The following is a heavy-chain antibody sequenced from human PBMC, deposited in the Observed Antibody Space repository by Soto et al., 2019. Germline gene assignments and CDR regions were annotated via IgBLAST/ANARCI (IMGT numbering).Heavy chain of an antibody. D-gene: IGHD3-10*01. V-gene: IGHV4-39*01. CDR1: GGSISSSSYY. CDR3: ARAYGSGSYYNNHYYYGMDV. J-gene: IGHJ6*02. Sequence: SETLSLTCTVSGGSISSSSYYWGWIRQPPGKGLEWIGSIYYSGSTYYNPSLKSRVTISVDTSKNQFSLKLSSVTAADTAVYYCARAYGSGSYYNNHYYYGMDVWGQGTTVTVSS. CDR2: IYYSGST.